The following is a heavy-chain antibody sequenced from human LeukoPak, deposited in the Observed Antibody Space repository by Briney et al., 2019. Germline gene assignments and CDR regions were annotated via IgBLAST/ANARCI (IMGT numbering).Heavy chain of an antibody. D-gene: IGHD3-22*01. J-gene: IGHJ4*02. Sequence: PSETLSLTCTVYGGSISIYYWIWIRQPPGKGLEWIGYIYYSGSTNYNPSLKSRVTISVDTSKNQFSLKLSSVSAADTAVYYCAGASYDSSGVHWGQGTLVTVSS. CDR1: GGSISIYY. CDR3: AGASYDSSGVH. CDR2: IYYSGST. V-gene: IGHV4-59*01.